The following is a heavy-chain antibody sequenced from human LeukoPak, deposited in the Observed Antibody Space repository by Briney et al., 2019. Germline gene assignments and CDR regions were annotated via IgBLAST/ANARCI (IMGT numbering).Heavy chain of an antibody. CDR3: ARTPPDYGGNYYFDY. Sequence: EASVKVSCKASGGTFSSYAISWVRQAPGQGLEWMGGIIPIFGTANYAQKFQGRVTITADESTSTAYMELSSLRSADTAGYYCARTPPDYGGNYYFDYWGPGTLVTVSS. J-gene: IGHJ4*02. D-gene: IGHD4-23*01. V-gene: IGHV1-69*01. CDR1: GGTFSSYA. CDR2: IIPIFGTA.